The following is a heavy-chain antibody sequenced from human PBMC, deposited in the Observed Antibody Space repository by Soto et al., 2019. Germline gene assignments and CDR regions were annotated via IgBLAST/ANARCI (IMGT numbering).Heavy chain of an antibody. Sequence: ASVKVSCKASGYTFTSYYMHWVRQAPGQGLEWMGIINPSGGSTSYAQKFQGRVTMTRDTSTSTVYMELSSLRSEDTAVYYCARDPLPYSSSSVLSNWFDLRGQGIRVTVAS. CDR3: ARDPLPYSSSSVLSNWFDL. V-gene: IGHV1-46*03. J-gene: IGHJ5*02. CDR1: GYTFTSYY. CDR2: INPSGGST. D-gene: IGHD6-6*01.